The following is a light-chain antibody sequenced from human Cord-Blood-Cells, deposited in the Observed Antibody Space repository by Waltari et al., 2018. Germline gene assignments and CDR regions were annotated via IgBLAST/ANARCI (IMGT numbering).Light chain of an antibody. J-gene: IGKJ1*01. Sequence: EIVMTQSPATLSVSQGERATLSCRARQSVRSNLSVYQQKPGQAPRLLIYGASTRATGIPARFSCSGSGTEFTLTISSLQSEDFAVYYCQQYNNWWTFGQGTKVEIK. CDR1: QSVRSN. V-gene: IGKV3-15*01. CDR2: GAS. CDR3: QQYNNWWT.